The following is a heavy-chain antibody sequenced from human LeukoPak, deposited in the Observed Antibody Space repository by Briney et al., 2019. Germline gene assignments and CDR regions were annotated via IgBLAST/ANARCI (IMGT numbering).Heavy chain of an antibody. CDR3: TRSGYSNGYAY. J-gene: IGHJ4*02. Sequence: GGSLRLSCVASGFTFSCHWMHWVRQVPGKGLMAVSRITPDGNAAAYADSVKGRFTISRDNAKNTLYVEMNSLTAEDTALYHCTRSGYSNGYAYWGQGTLVTVSS. V-gene: IGHV3-74*03. D-gene: IGHD2-15*01. CDR2: ITPDGNAA. CDR1: GFTFSCHW.